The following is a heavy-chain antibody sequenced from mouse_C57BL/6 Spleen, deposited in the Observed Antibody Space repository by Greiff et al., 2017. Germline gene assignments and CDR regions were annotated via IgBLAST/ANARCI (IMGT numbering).Heavy chain of an antibody. CDR1: GYSFTDYN. J-gene: IGHJ1*03. Sequence: VQLQQSGPELVKPGASVKISCKASGYSFTDYNMNWVNQSNGKSLEWIGVINPNYGTTSYNQKFKGKATLTVDQSSSTAYMQLNSLTSEDSAVYYCAMGTVVVKDWYFDVWGTGTTVTVSS. V-gene: IGHV1-39*01. D-gene: IGHD1-1*01. CDR3: AMGTVVVKDWYFDV. CDR2: INPNYGTT.